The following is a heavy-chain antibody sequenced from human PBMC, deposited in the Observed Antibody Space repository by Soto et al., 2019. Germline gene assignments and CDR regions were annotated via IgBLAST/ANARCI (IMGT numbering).Heavy chain of an antibody. CDR1: GFTFSSSA. CDR3: AKDANYYDTSSFDY. D-gene: IGHD3-22*01. V-gene: IGHV3-23*01. J-gene: IGHJ4*02. CDR2: ISAGGGST. Sequence: PGGSLRLSCAASGFTFSSSAMSWVRQAPGKGLQWVSCISAGGGSTFYAESVKGRFTISRDNSKNTVYLQMNSLRAEDTAVYYCAKDANYYDTSSFDYWGQGTLVTVS.